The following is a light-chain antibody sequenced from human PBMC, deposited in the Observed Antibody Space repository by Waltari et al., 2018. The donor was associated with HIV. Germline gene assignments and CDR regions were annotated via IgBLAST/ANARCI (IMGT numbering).Light chain of an antibody. V-gene: IGLV3-21*04. CDR2: YDS. J-gene: IGLJ2*01. CDR1: AIATKV. Sequence: YVLTQPPSVSVAPGKTTLFPGGGNAIATKVFHWYQQKSGQAPQLSIYYDSDRPSGIPERFSGSNSGSTATLTISRVEAGDEADYYCEVWDETRNHVVFGGGTKLFAL. CDR3: EVWDETRNHVV.